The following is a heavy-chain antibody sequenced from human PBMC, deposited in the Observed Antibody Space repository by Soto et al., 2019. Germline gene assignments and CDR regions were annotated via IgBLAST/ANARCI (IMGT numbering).Heavy chain of an antibody. J-gene: IGHJ6*02. CDR1: GFTFSSYD. CDR2: IGTAGDT. V-gene: IGHV3-13*01. Sequence: GGSLRLSCAASGFTFSSYDMHWVRQATGKGLEWVSAIGTAGDTYYPGSVKGRFTISRENAQNSLYLQMNSLRAEDTAVYYCARGSMVRGDSDPEDYYYGMDVWGQGTTVTVSS. D-gene: IGHD3-10*01. CDR3: ARGSMVRGDSDPEDYYYGMDV.